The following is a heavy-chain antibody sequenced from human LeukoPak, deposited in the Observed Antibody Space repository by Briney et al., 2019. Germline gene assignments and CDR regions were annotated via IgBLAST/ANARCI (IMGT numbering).Heavy chain of an antibody. V-gene: IGHV3-7*01. Sequence: GGSLRLSCAASGFTFSSYRMSWVRQAPGKGLEWVANIKQDGSEKYYVDSVKGRFTISRDNAKNSLYLQMNSLRAEDTAVYYCARAPRVDYMDVWGKGTTVTVSS. D-gene: IGHD2-15*01. CDR1: GFTFSSYR. J-gene: IGHJ6*03. CDR2: IKQDGSEK. CDR3: ARAPRVDYMDV.